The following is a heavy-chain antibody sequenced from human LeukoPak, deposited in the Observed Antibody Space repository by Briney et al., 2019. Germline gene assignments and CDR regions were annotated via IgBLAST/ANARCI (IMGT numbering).Heavy chain of an antibody. CDR3: VVRIGVKGGH. Sequence: GGSLTLSCTASGFTFSDHYMDWVRQAPGKGLEWVGRTKNKADSYTTEYAASEKGRFSISRADSMNSLYLQMNSLKSEDTAVYCFVVRIGVKGGHWGQGTLVTVSS. D-gene: IGHD3-10*01. J-gene: IGHJ4*02. CDR1: GFTFSDHY. V-gene: IGHV3-72*01. CDR2: TKNKADSYTT.